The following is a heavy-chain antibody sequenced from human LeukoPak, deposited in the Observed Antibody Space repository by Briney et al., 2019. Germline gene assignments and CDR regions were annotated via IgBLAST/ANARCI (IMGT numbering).Heavy chain of an antibody. J-gene: IGHJ3*02. CDR3: ASDWGLSQLEYCSNTNCYMGAFDI. D-gene: IGHD2-2*02. CDR2: INPTRGGT. CDR1: GYTFTGYY. Sequence: ASVRVSCKASGYTFTGYYMHWVRQAPGQGLEWMGWINPTRGGTNYAQQFQGRVTMTRDTSISTAYMELSRLRSDDTAVYYCASDWGLSQLEYCSNTNCYMGAFDIWGQGTMVTVSS. V-gene: IGHV1-2*02.